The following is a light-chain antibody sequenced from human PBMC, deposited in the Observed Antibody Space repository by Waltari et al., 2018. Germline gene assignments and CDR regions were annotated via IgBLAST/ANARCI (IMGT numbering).Light chain of an antibody. J-gene: IGLJ1*01. CDR2: DNN. Sequence: QSVLTQPPSVSAAPGQKVTISCSGSSSTIGHNYVSWSQQFPGKAPKLLIYDNNKRPSGIPDRFSGSKSGTSATLGITGLQTGDEADYYCGTWDSSLSAGGVFGTGTKVTVL. V-gene: IGLV1-51*01. CDR1: SSTIGHNY. CDR3: GTWDSSLSAGGV.